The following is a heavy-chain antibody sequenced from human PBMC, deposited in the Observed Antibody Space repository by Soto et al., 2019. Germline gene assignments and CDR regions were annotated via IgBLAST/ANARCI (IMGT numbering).Heavy chain of an antibody. CDR3: TTDIERYFY. Sequence: GGPLRLSCAASGLTFINAWMSWVRQAPGKGLEWVGRIKSKGSGGTTDYAAPVKGRFTISRDDSRNTVYLQMNNVRTEDTAVYYCTTDIERYFYCGEGTLVTVSS. D-gene: IGHD3-9*01. V-gene: IGHV3-15*01. CDR2: IKSKGSGGTT. J-gene: IGHJ4*02. CDR1: GLTFINAW.